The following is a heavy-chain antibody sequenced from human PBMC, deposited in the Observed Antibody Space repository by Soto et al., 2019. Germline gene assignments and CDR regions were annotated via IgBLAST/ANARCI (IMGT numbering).Heavy chain of an antibody. D-gene: IGHD3-22*01. CDR3: TTFSSGYLPTFAFDI. CDR1: GFTFSNAW. CDR2: IKSKTDGGTT. V-gene: IGHV3-15*07. Sequence: EVQLVESGGGLVKPGGSLRLSCAASGFTFSNAWMNWVRQAPGKGLEWVGRIKSKTDGGTTDYAAPVKGRFTISRDDSKNTLYLQMNSLKTEDTAVYYCTTFSSGYLPTFAFDIWGQGTMVTVSS. J-gene: IGHJ3*02.